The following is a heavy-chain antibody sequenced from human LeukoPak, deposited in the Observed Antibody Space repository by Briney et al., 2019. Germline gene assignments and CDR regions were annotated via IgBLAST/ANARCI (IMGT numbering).Heavy chain of an antibody. V-gene: IGHV3-21*01. J-gene: IGHJ4*02. CDR3: ARYRQKTIDY. CDR2: ISSSSSYI. Sequence: GGSLRLSCAASGFTLSSYSMNWVRQAPGKGLEWVSSISSSSSYIYYADSVKGRFTISRDNAKNSQYLQMNCLRAEDTAVYYCARYRQKTIDYWGQGTLVTVSS. CDR1: GFTLSSYS. D-gene: IGHD1/OR15-1a*01.